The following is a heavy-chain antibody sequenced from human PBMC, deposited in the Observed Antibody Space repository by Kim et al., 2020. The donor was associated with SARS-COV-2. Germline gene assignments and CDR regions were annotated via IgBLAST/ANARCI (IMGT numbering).Heavy chain of an antibody. J-gene: IGHJ3*02. Sequence: SETLSLTCTVSGGSISSYYWSWIRQPPGKGLEWIGYIYYSGSTNYNPSLKSRVTISVDTSKNQFSLKLSSVTAADTAVYYCARVRRDYYDSSGYYYEGAFDIWGQGTMVTVSS. V-gene: IGHV4-59*13. CDR1: GGSISSYY. CDR2: IYYSGST. CDR3: ARVRRDYYDSSGYYYEGAFDI. D-gene: IGHD3-22*01.